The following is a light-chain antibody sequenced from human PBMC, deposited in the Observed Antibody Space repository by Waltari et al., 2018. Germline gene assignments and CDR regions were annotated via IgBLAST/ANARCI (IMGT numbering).Light chain of an antibody. Sequence: QSAPTQPASVSGSPGQSLPLSRTGTSSDVGGYKYVSWYQQHPGKAPQRIIYDVSNRPAGFSNRFSGAKSGDTASLTISGLRAEDEADYYCGSYTSMVVFGGGTKLTVL. CDR3: GSYTSMVV. CDR2: DVS. CDR1: SSDVGGYKY. V-gene: IGLV2-14*03. J-gene: IGLJ3*02.